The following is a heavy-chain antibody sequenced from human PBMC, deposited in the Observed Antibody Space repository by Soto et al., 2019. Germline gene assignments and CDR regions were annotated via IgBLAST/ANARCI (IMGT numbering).Heavy chain of an antibody. D-gene: IGHD3-3*01. V-gene: IGHV4-34*01. J-gene: IGHJ6*03. CDR2: INHSGST. CDR3: ASYHYVYFWIGSRHYMDA. Sequence: SSETLSLTCAVYGGSLSGYFWSWVRQSPGKGLEWIGEINHSGSTNYNPSLKSRVIISADTSKHQFSLRLSSVTAADSGIYYCASYHYVYFWIGSRHYMDAWGRGTTVTVSS. CDR1: GGSLSGYF.